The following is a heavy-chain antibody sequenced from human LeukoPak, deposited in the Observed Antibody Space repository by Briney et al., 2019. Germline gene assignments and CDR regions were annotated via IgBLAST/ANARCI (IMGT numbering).Heavy chain of an antibody. Sequence: SETLSLTCTVSGGSISSSSYYWGWIRQPPGKGLEWIGEINHSGSTNYNPSLKSRVTISVDTSKNQFSLQLNSVTPEDTAMYYCAREGGYSGYDFYFDYWGQGTLVTVSS. CDR2: INHSGST. V-gene: IGHV4-39*07. J-gene: IGHJ4*02. CDR1: GGSISSSSYY. D-gene: IGHD5-12*01. CDR3: AREGGYSGYDFYFDY.